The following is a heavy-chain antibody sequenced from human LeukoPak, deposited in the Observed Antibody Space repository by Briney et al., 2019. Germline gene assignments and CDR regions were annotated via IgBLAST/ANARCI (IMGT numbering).Heavy chain of an antibody. CDR2: ITWNGGSI. CDR3: VKDGSYIAFDI. V-gene: IGHV3-20*04. D-gene: IGHD3-10*01. Sequence: PGGSLRLSCVASGFTFHGHGMNWVRQAPGEGLEWVSGITWNGGSISYADSVKGRFTISRDNTKNSLYLQMTSLKVEDTALYYCVKDGSYIAFDIWGLGTMVTVSS. J-gene: IGHJ3*02. CDR1: GFTFHGHG.